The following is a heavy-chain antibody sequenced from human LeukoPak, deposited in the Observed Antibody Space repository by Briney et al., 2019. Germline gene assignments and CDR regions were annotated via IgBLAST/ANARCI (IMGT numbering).Heavy chain of an antibody. CDR1: GYTFSGTGWY. J-gene: IGHJ4*02. Sequence: ASVKVSCKASGYTFSGTGWYLYWLRQAPGQGLECMGWIYPYTGDTHYAQKFQGRVAMTRDTSIRTAYMELSRLRPDDTAVYYCARDGPAQMVDFDYWGQGTLVTVSS. CDR2: IYPYTGDT. CDR3: ARDGPAQMVDFDY. D-gene: IGHD3-10*01. V-gene: IGHV1-2*02.